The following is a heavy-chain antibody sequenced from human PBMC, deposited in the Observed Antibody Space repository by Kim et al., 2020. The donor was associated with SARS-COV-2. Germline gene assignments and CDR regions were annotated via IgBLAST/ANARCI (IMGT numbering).Heavy chain of an antibody. CDR3: TRAGVLGGLDS. V-gene: IGHV3-74*01. D-gene: IGHD3-16*01. J-gene: IGHJ4*02. CDR2: INADGSST. CDR1: GVTLSTSW. Sequence: GGSLRLSCAVSGVTLSTSWIHWVRQAPGKGLVWVSRINADGSSTIYADSVKGRFTISRDNAKNTVFLQMNSLSVEDTAVYYCTRAGVLGGLDSWGQGTPV.